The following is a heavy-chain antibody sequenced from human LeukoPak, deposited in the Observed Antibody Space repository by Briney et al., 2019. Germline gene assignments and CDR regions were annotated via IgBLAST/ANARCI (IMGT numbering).Heavy chain of an antibody. CDR3: AKDAGSHYHKVYYFDY. J-gene: IGHJ4*02. Sequence: GGSLRLSCAASGFTFSSYGMHWVRQAPGKGLEWVAVISYDGSNKYYADSVKGRFTISRDNSKNTLYLQMNSLRAEDTAVYYCAKDAGSHYHKVYYFDYWGQGTLVTVSS. CDR2: ISYDGSNK. CDR1: GFTFSSYG. D-gene: IGHD3-10*01. V-gene: IGHV3-30*18.